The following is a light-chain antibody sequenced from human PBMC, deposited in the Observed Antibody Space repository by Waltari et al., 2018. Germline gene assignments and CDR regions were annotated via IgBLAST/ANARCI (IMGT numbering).Light chain of an antibody. CDR1: QTISTY. CDR2: AAS. J-gene: IGKJ2*01. CDR3: HQYNDGPPFN. Sequence: DIQMTQSPSSLSASVGDSVTITCRASQTISTYLNWYQQTAGKAPKLLIYAASTLQSGVPSRFRGSGSGTDFTLTISSLQSEDFAVYYCHQYNDGPPFNFGQGTKLEIK. V-gene: IGKV1-39*01.